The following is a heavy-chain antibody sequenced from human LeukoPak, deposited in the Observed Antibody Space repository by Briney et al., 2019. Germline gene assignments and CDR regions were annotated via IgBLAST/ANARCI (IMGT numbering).Heavy chain of an antibody. CDR1: GYTFTSYG. CDR2: ISAYNGNT. J-gene: IGHJ6*03. Sequence: ASVKVSCKASGYTFTSYGISWVRQAPGQGLEWMGWISAYNGNTNYAQKLQGRVTMTTDTSTSTAYMELRSLRSDDTAVYYCARVGITMVRGVRYHYYMDVWGKGTTVTISS. D-gene: IGHD3-10*01. CDR3: ARVGITMVRGVRYHYYMDV. V-gene: IGHV1-18*01.